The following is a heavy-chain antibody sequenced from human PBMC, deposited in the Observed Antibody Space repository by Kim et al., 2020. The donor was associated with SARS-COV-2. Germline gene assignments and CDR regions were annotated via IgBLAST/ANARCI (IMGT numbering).Heavy chain of an antibody. J-gene: IGHJ6*02. Sequence: GGSLRLSCAASGFTFSSYSMNWVRQAPGKGLEWVSYISSSSSTIYYADSVKGRFTISRDNAKNSLYLQMNSLRAEDTAVYYCARDFFQTNDFWSGYYSSIYYYYGMDVWGQGTTVTVSS. D-gene: IGHD3-3*01. CDR2: ISSSSSTI. CDR3: ARDFFQTNDFWSGYYSSIYYYYGMDV. CDR1: GFTFSSYS. V-gene: IGHV3-48*04.